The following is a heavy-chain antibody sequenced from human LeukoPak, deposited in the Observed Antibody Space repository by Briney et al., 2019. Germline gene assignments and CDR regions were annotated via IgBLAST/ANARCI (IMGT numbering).Heavy chain of an antibody. V-gene: IGHV4-59*01. Sequence: SETLSLTCTVSGGSISSYYWSWIRQPPGKGLEWIGYIYYSGSTNYNPSLKSRVTISVDTSKNQFSLKQSSVTAADTAVYYCARTTVGATGAFDIWGQGTMVTVSS. J-gene: IGHJ3*02. D-gene: IGHD1-26*01. CDR3: ARTTVGATGAFDI. CDR2: IYYSGST. CDR1: GGSISSYY.